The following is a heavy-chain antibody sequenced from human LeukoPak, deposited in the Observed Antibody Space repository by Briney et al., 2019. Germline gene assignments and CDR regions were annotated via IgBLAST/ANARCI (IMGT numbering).Heavy chain of an antibody. CDR1: GYTFTSYG. V-gene: IGHV1-18*01. J-gene: IGHJ4*02. CDR2: ISAYNGNT. CDR3: ARVGGYCSSTSCYTGRYYFDY. Sequence: ASVKVSCKASGYTFTSYGISWVRQAPGQGLEWMGWISAYNGNTNYAQKLQGRVTMTTDTSTSTAYMELRSLRSDDTAVYYCARVGGYCSSTSCYTGRYYFDYWGQGTLVTVSS. D-gene: IGHD2-2*02.